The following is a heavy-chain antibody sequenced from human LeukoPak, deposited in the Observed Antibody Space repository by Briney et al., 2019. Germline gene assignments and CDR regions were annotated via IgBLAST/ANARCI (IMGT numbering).Heavy chain of an antibody. J-gene: IGHJ1*01. CDR2: ISSSDSTI. Sequence: GGSLRLSCAASGFTFSDYYMSWIRQAPGKGLEWVSYISSSDSTIYYADSVKGRFTISRDNAKNSLYLQMNRLRDEDTAIYYCARVEFYYDSSGYVGEYFQHWGQGTVVTVSS. CDR1: GFTFSDYY. CDR3: ARVEFYYDSSGYVGEYFQH. V-gene: IGHV3-11*01. D-gene: IGHD3-22*01.